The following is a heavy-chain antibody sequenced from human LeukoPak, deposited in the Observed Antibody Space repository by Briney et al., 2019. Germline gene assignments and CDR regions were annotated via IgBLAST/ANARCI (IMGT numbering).Heavy chain of an antibody. J-gene: IGHJ5*02. Sequence: GGSLRLSCTASGFTFSSYWMNWVRQAPGKGLEWVANIKEGGSEQYYVDSVKGRFTISRDNAKNSLHLQMNSLRAEDTAVYFCARDRRGEKSQYNCFDPWGQGTLVTVSS. CDR1: GFTFSSYW. CDR2: IKEGGSEQ. D-gene: IGHD3-10*01. V-gene: IGHV3-7*01. CDR3: ARDRRGEKSQYNCFDP.